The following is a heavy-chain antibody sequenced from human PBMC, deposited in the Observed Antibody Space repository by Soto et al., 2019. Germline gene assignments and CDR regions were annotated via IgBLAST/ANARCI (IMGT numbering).Heavy chain of an antibody. D-gene: IGHD1-26*01. CDR2: IYYSGST. J-gene: IGHJ4*02. Sequence: PSETLSLTCTVSGGSISSSSYYWGWIRQPPGKGLEWIGSIYYSGSTYYNPSLKSRVTISVDTSKNQFSLKLSSVTAADTAVYYCARQLSVGATWFDYWGQGTLVTVSS. CDR3: ARQLSVGATWFDY. V-gene: IGHV4-39*01. CDR1: GGSISSSSYY.